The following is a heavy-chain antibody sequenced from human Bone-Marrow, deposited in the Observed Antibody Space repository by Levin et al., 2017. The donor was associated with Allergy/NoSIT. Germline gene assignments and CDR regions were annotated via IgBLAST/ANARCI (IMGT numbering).Heavy chain of an antibody. CDR3: ARGFFSSSWYYYYDYMDG. Sequence: SETLSLTCAVYGGSFSGYYWSWIRQPPGKGLEWIGEINHSGSTNYNPSLKSRVTISVDTSKNQFSLKLSSVTAADTAVYYCARGFFSSSWYYYYDYMDGWGKGTTVTVSS. D-gene: IGHD6-13*01. CDR1: GGSFSGYY. CDR2: INHSGST. J-gene: IGHJ6*03. V-gene: IGHV4-34*01.